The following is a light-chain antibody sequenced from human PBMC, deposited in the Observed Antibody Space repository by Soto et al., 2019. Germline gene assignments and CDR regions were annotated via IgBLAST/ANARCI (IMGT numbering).Light chain of an antibody. V-gene: IGLV1-44*01. J-gene: IGLJ1*01. Sequence: QSVLTQPPSASGTPGQRVTISCSGSSSNIGSNTVNWYQQLPGTAPKLLIYSNNQRPPGVPDRFPGPKSGTSASLAISGLQSEDEADYYCAAWDDSLNVFYVFGTGTKVTVL. CDR3: AAWDDSLNVFYV. CDR1: SSNIGSNT. CDR2: SNN.